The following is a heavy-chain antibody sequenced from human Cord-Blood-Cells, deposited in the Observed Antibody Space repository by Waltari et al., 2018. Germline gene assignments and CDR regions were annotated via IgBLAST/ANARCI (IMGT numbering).Heavy chain of an antibody. V-gene: IGHV1-2*02. D-gene: IGHD6-13*01. CDR3: ARDRYSSWYYFDY. CDR1: GYTFTGYF. J-gene: IGHJ4*02. CDR2: INPNSGGT. Sequence: QVQLAQSGAEVKKPGAPVKVSCQASGYTFTGYFIHWVRQAPGQGLEWMGWINPNSGGTNYAQKFQGRVTMTRDTSISTAYMELSRLRSDDTAVYYCARDRYSSWYYFDYWGQGTLVTVSS.